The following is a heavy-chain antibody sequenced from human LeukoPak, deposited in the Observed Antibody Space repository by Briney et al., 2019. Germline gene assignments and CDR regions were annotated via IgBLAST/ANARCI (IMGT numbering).Heavy chain of an antibody. CDR2: IGSGGSTT. Sequence: PRGCLRLSCAASGFTFSDYYMTWIRQAPGKGLEWVSFIGSGGSTTYYADSVKGRFAISRDNAKNSLYLQMSSLRAEDTAVYYCARDLSGPLPDGYALDMWGRGTM. CDR1: GFTFSDYY. CDR3: ARDLSGPLPDGYALDM. V-gene: IGHV3-11*01. D-gene: IGHD5-24*01. J-gene: IGHJ3*02.